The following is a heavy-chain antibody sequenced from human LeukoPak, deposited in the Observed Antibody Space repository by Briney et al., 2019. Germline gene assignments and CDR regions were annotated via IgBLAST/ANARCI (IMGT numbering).Heavy chain of an antibody. CDR1: GFTFSNYW. CDR2: ITSDGSST. V-gene: IGHV3-74*01. D-gene: IGHD6-19*01. J-gene: IGHJ3*02. Sequence: GGSLRLSCAASGFTFSNYWMHWVRQAPGEGLVWVSRITSDGSSTSHADSVKGRFTISRDNAKNTLYLQMNSLRAEDTAVYYCARDYAVGDSSDIWGQGTLVTVSS. CDR3: ARDYAVGDSSDI.